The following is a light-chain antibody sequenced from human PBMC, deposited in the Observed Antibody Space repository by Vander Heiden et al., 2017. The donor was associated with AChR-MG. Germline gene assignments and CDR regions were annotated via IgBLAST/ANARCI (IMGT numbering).Light chain of an antibody. CDR1: SGHSSYA. J-gene: IGLJ2*01. CDR2: LNSDGSH. CDR3: QTWGTGIHVV. Sequence: QLVLTQSPSASASLGAPVKLTCTLSSGHSSYAIAWHQQQPRKGPRYLMKLNSDGSHSKRNGIPDRFSASSSGAGRYLTVSSLQSEDEADYYCQTWGTGIHVVFGGGTKLTVL. V-gene: IGLV4-69*01.